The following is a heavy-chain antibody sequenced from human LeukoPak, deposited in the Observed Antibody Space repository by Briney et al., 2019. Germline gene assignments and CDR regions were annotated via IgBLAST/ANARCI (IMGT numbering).Heavy chain of an antibody. CDR3: ARDGHHKYYDFWSGYPYYFDY. CDR1: GFTFSTSG. D-gene: IGHD3-3*01. V-gene: IGHV3-48*04. CDR2: ISSRSESK. Sequence: GGSLRLSCAASGFTFSTSGMNWVRQAPGKGLEWVAYISSRSESKYYADSVKGRFTISRDNAKNSLYLQMNSLRAEDTAVYYCARDGHHKYYDFWSGYPYYFDYWGQGTLVTVSS. J-gene: IGHJ4*02.